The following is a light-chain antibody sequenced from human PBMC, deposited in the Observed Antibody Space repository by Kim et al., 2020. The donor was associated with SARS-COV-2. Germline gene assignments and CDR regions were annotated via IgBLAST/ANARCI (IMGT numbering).Light chain of an antibody. Sequence: ASGEGGVTLTCRASRGSSSYLAWYQQKPGRAPRLLMYGASSWQGGVPARFSGSGSGTDFTLTISRLEPEDFAAYYCQQYGTYPHTFGEGTKVDIK. CDR2: GAS. V-gene: IGKV1-9*01. CDR3: QQYGTYPHT. CDR1: RGSSSY. J-gene: IGKJ4*02.